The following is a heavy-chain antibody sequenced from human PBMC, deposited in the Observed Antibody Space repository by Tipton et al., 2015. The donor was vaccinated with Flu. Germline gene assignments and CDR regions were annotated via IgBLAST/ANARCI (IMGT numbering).Heavy chain of an antibody. J-gene: IGHJ4*02. CDR3: ARVISYGS. CDR2: ISSSGSTI. V-gene: IGHV3-48*03. D-gene: IGHD5-18*01. CDR1: GFTFSSYE. Sequence: SLRLSCAASGFTFSSYEMNWVRQAPGKGLEWVSYISSSGSTIYYADFVKGRFAISRDNAKNSLYLQMNSLRAEDTAVYYCARVISYGSWGQGTLVTVSS.